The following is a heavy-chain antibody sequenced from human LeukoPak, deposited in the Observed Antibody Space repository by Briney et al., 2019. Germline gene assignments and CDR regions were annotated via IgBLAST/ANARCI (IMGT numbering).Heavy chain of an antibody. Sequence: GSLRLSCAASGFTFSSYAMSWVRQAPGKGLEWIGEINHSGSTNYNPSLKSRVTISVDTSKNQFSLKLSSVTAADTAVYYCARDPIQVDAFGIWGQGTMVTVSS. CDR1: GFTFSSYA. CDR2: INHSGST. J-gene: IGHJ3*02. D-gene: IGHD1-1*01. CDR3: ARDPIQVDAFGI. V-gene: IGHV4-34*01.